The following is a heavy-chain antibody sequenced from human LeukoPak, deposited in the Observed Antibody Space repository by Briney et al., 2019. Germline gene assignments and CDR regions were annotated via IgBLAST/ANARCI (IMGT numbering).Heavy chain of an antibody. Sequence: GGSLRLSCAASGFTFSSYWMHWVRQAPGKGLVWVSRINSDGRSTSYADSVKGRFTISRDNSKNTLHLQMNSLRAEDTAVYYCARHSSGYYHYDYWGPGTPVAVAS. J-gene: IGHJ4*02. CDR2: INSDGRST. CDR1: GFTFSSYW. V-gene: IGHV3-74*01. CDR3: ARHSSGYYHYDY. D-gene: IGHD3-22*01.